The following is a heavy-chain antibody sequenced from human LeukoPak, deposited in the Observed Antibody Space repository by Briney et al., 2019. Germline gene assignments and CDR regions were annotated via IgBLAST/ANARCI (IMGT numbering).Heavy chain of an antibody. CDR2: IHHSGNT. J-gene: IGHJ4*02. V-gene: IGHV4-39*01. D-gene: IGHD3-22*01. CDR1: ASSVNSGSYY. Sequence: SDTLSLTCTVSASSVNSGSYYWGWIRQPPGKGLEWIGSIHHSGNTYYNASLKSRVTISVDTSKNQFFLKLSSVTAADGAVYYCARHEGSYYDKSGYTFDYWGQGTLVTVSS. CDR3: ARHEGSYYDKSGYTFDY.